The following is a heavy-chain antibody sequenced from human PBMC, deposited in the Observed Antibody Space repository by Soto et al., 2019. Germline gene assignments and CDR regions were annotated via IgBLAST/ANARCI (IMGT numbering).Heavy chain of an antibody. CDR3: ARRETTRTHAFDI. CDR1: GGSISSYY. Sequence: SETLSRTCTVSGGSISSYYWSWIRQPPGKGLEWIGYIHYSGSTNYNPSLKSRVTISVDTSKNQFSLKLSSVTAADTAVYYCARRETTRTHAFDIWGQGTMVTVSS. V-gene: IGHV4-59*01. CDR2: IHYSGST. J-gene: IGHJ3*02. D-gene: IGHD1-1*01.